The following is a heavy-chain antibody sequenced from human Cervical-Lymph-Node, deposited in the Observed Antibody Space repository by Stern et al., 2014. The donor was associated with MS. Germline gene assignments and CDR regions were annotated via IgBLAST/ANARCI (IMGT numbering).Heavy chain of an antibody. Sequence: EVQLLESGAEVRKPGESLKISCQGFGYTFTDYSIAWVRQTPGKDLEWMGIIYPADSDTGYNPSRQGQVTISADKSINTAYLQLNGLKASDSAMYYCTRGPFPFDFWGQGTLVTVSS. V-gene: IGHV5-51*01. CDR3: TRGPFPFDF. J-gene: IGHJ4*02. D-gene: IGHD2-21*01. CDR2: IYPADSDT. CDR1: GYTFTDYS.